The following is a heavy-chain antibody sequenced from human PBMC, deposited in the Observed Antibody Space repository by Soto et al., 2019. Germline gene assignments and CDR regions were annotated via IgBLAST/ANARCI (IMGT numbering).Heavy chain of an antibody. V-gene: IGHV1-69*13. CDR3: ARSTLRYFDWLTPYYFDY. J-gene: IGHJ4*02. D-gene: IGHD3-9*01. Sequence: ASVKVSCKASGGTFSSYAISWVRRAPGQGLEWMGGIIPIFGTANYAQKFQGRVTITADESTSTAYMELSSLRSEDTAVYYCARSTLRYFDWLTPYYFDYWGQGTLVTVSS. CDR2: IIPIFGTA. CDR1: GGTFSSYA.